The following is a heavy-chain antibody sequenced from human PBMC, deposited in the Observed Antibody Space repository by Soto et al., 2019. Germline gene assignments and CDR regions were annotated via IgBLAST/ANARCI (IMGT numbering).Heavy chain of an antibody. V-gene: IGHV1-69*02. CDR1: GDTFNFYS. CDR3: ATSYGSGYRAFDY. J-gene: IGHJ4*02. D-gene: IGHD3-10*01. CDR2: VNPIVSMS. Sequence: SVKVSCKASGDTFNFYSINWVRQAPGLGLEWMGRVNPIVSMSNYAQRFQGRVTMTADKSTSTAYMELSGLRSEDTTIYYCATSYGSGYRAFDYWGQGALVTVSS.